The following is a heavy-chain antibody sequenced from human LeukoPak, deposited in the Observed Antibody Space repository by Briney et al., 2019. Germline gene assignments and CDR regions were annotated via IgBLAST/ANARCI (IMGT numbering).Heavy chain of an antibody. V-gene: IGHV4-59*11. D-gene: IGHD3-3*01. Sequence: SENLSRTCSVSGGSIKSHCWSWVRQPPGKRLEWIGYIFHSGSTNDNPSLKSRVTTAVDTSKNQFPLRLTSVTAADTAVYYCLRTIPWVLTYYFDYWGQGTLVTVSS. CDR3: LRTIPWVLTYYFDY. J-gene: IGHJ4*02. CDR2: IFHSGST. CDR1: GGSIKSHC.